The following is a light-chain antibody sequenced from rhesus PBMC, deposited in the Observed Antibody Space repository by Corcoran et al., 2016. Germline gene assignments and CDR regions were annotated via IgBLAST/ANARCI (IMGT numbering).Light chain of an antibody. J-gene: IGKJ3*01. Sequence: DIQMTQSPSSLSASVGDRVTITCRASQGISDYLNWYQQKPGKAPKRLIYAASSVESGVPSRVSGGGSGTDFTLTISSLQPEDFAAYYCLQGYSTPFTFGPGTKLDIK. CDR2: AAS. CDR3: LQGYSTPFT. V-gene: IGKV1-36*02. CDR1: QGISDY.